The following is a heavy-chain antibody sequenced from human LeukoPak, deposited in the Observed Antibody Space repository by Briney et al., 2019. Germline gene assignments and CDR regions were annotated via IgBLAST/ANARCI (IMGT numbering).Heavy chain of an antibody. CDR3: TRPPLYRSGWYGL. D-gene: IGHD6-19*01. V-gene: IGHV3-73*01. CDR2: IRSKANSYAT. CDR1: GFTFSGSA. J-gene: IGHJ4*02. Sequence: PGGSLRLSCAASGFTFSGSAMHWVRQASGKGLEWVGRIRSKANSYATAYAASVKGRFTISRDDSKNTAYLQMNSLKTEDTAVYYCTRPPLYRSGWYGLRGQGTLVTVSS.